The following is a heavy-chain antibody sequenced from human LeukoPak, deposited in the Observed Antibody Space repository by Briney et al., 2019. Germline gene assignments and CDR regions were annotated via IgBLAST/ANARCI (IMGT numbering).Heavy chain of an antibody. Sequence: PGGSLRLSCAASGFTFSNYWMTWVRQAPGKGLEWVASIKEDGSEKYFVDSVKGRFTISRDNAKNSLYLQMNSLRAEDTAVYCCARILWGSSASNWFDPWGQGTLATVSS. CDR2: IKEDGSEK. V-gene: IGHV3-7*01. CDR1: GFTFSNYW. J-gene: IGHJ5*02. D-gene: IGHD6-25*01. CDR3: ARILWGSSASNWFDP.